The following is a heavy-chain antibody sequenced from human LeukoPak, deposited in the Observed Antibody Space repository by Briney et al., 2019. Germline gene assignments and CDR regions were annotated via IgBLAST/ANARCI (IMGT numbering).Heavy chain of an antibody. J-gene: IGHJ4*03. Sequence: SETLSLTCAVYGGSFSRYYWSWIRQSPGKGLEWIAEINHRGDTNYNPSVKSRVTISVDTSKNQFSLKVTSLTAGDTAVYFCARGPTISETGYFDYWGQGTLVTVSS. CDR3: ARGPTISETGYFDY. V-gene: IGHV4-34*01. D-gene: IGHD1-1*01. CDR2: INHRGDT. CDR1: GGSFSRYY.